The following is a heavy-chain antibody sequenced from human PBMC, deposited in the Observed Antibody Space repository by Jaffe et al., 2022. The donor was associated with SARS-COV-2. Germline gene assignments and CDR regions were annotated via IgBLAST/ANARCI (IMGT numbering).Heavy chain of an antibody. J-gene: IGHJ6*02. CDR2: IYYSGST. V-gene: IGHV4-30-4*01. Sequence: QVQLQESGPGLVKPSQTLSLTCTVSGGSISSGDYYWSWIRQPPGKGLEWIGYIYYSGSTYYNPSLKSRVTISVDTSKNQFSLKLSSVTAADTAVYYCARDLHKRGYSYDPGYYYGMDVWGQGTTVTVSS. CDR3: ARDLHKRGYSYDPGYYYGMDV. CDR1: GGSISSGDYY. D-gene: IGHD5-18*01.